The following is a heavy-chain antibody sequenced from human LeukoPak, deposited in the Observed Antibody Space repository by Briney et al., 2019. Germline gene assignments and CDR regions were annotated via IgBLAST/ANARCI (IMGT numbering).Heavy chain of an antibody. CDR2: INPNSGGT. D-gene: IGHD3-22*01. CDR1: GYTFTGYY. V-gene: IGHV1-2*02. Sequence: ASVKVSCKASGYTFTGYYMHWVRQAPGQGLEWMGWINPNSGGTNYAQKFQGRVTMTRDTSISTACMELSRLRSDDTAVYYCARDSTYYYDSSGYYYYRYWGQGTLVTVSS. CDR3: ARDSTYYYDSSGYYYYRY. J-gene: IGHJ4*02.